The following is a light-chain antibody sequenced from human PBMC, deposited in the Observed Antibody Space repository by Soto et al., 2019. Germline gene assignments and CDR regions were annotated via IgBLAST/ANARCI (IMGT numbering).Light chain of an antibody. Sequence: EIVVTQSAGSLSWSPGESATLSCRAIQNIDRSYLAGFHHKPAQAPSLLIYDASMRATAGPGRFSCSGSATDFPLTVSSLAPEDFALYFCQQYGTAPVRFGPAT. V-gene: IGKV3-20*01. CDR2: DAS. CDR3: QQYGTAPVR. CDR1: QNIDRSY. J-gene: IGKJ3*01.